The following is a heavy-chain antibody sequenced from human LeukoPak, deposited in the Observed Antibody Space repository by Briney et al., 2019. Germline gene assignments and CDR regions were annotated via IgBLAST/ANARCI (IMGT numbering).Heavy chain of an antibody. CDR2: IYYSGST. Sequence: PSETLSLTCTVSGGSISSYYWSWIRQPPGKGLEWIGYIYYSGSTNYNPSLKSRVTISIDTSKNQFSLKLSSVTAADTAVYYCARRSALDYYYYGMDVWGQGTTVTVSS. CDR3: ARRSALDYYYYGMDV. V-gene: IGHV4-59*01. J-gene: IGHJ6*02. CDR1: GGSISSYY.